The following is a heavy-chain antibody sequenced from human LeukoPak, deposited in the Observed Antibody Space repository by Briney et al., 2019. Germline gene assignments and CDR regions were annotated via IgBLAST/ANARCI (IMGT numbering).Heavy chain of an antibody. D-gene: IGHD3-10*01. V-gene: IGHV4-61*05. Sequence: SETLSLTCTVSGGSISSSSYYWGWIRQPPGKGLEWIGYIYYSGSTNYNPSLKSRVTISVDTSKNQFSLKLSSVTAADTAVYYCARHGDTMVRGVTGLGAFDIWGQGTMVTVSS. CDR3: ARHGDTMVRGVTGLGAFDI. CDR2: IYYSGST. J-gene: IGHJ3*02. CDR1: GGSISSSSYY.